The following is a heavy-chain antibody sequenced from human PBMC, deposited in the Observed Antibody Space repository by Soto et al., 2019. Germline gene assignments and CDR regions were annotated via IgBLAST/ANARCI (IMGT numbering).Heavy chain of an antibody. J-gene: IGHJ4*02. CDR1: GGTFSSYT. D-gene: IGHD3-9*01. V-gene: IGHV1-69*02. Sequence: ASVKVSCKASGGTFSSYTISWVRQAPGQGLEWMGRIIPILGIANYAQKFQGRVTITADKSTSTAYMELSSLRSEDTAVYYCAVILTGTDYTFDYWGQGTLVTVSS. CDR3: AVILTGTDYTFDY. CDR2: IIPILGIA.